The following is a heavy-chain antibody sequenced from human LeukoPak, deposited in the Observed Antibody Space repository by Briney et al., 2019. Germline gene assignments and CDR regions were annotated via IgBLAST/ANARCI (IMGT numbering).Heavy chain of an antibody. CDR1: GYTSTNYY. D-gene: IGHD1-26*01. CDR3: ARDLEWEPTHFDY. J-gene: IGHJ4*02. V-gene: IGHV1-46*01. Sequence: ASVKVSCKASGYTSTNYYMHWVRQAPGQGLEWMGVINPSGGNTNYAQKLQGRVTMTTDTSTSTAYMELRSLRSDDTAVYYCARDLEWEPTHFDYWGQGTLVTVSS. CDR2: INPSGGNT.